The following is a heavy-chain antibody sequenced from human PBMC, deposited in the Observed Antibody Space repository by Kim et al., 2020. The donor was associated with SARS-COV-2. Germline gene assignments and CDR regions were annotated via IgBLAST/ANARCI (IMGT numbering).Heavy chain of an antibody. CDR1: GGSFSGYY. CDR2: INHSGST. D-gene: IGHD3-9*01. CDR3: ASGRDLGYFDWTPVYFDY. J-gene: IGHJ4*02. Sequence: SETLSLTCAVYGGSFSGYYWSWIRQPPGKGLEWIGEINHSGSTNYNPSLKSRVTISVDTSKNQFSLKLSSVTAADTAVYYCASGRDLGYFDWTPVYFDYWGQGTLVTVSS. V-gene: IGHV4-34*01.